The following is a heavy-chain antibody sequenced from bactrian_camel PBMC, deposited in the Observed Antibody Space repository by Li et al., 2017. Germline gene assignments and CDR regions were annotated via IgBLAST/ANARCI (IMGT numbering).Heavy chain of an antibody. D-gene: IGHD1*01. CDR2: INSGGGTT. Sequence: QLVESGGGSVQTGGSLRLSCAASGFTFSSYWMYWVRQAPGKGLEWVSTINSGGGTTYYADSVKGRFTISRDNAKNTVYLQMNSLKPEDTAMYYCAAEPLLSGDCYSGAAYWRFGYWGQGTQVTVS. CDR1: GFTFSSYW. CDR3: AAEPLLSGDCYSGAAYWRFGY. J-gene: IGHJ6*01. V-gene: IGHV3S25*01.